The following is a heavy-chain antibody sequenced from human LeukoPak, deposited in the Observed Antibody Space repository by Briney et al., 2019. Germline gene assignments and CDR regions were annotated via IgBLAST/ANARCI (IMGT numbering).Heavy chain of an antibody. Sequence: SETLSLTCTVSGGSISNYYWSWIRQPPGEGLEWIGNIYYSGSPNYNPSLKSRVTISVDTSKNQFSLKLSSVTAADTAVYYCARKGTYGGYFDHWGQGTLVTVSS. CDR2: IYYSGSP. J-gene: IGHJ4*02. CDR1: GGSISNYY. D-gene: IGHD4-23*01. CDR3: ARKGTYGGYFDH. V-gene: IGHV4-59*08.